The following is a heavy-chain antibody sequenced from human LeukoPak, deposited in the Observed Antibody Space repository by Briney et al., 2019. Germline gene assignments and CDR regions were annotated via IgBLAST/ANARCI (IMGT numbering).Heavy chain of an antibody. CDR2: IYHSGST. D-gene: IGHD6-19*01. CDR3: ARDLGPSYVGYSSGSY. Sequence: PSETLSLTCTVSGGSISSGGYYWSWIRQPPGKGLEWIGYIYHSGSTYYNPSLKGRVTISVDRSKNQFSLKLSSVTAADAAVYYCARDLGPSYVGYSSGSYWGQGTLVTVSS. CDR1: GGSISSGGYY. V-gene: IGHV4-30-2*01. J-gene: IGHJ4*02.